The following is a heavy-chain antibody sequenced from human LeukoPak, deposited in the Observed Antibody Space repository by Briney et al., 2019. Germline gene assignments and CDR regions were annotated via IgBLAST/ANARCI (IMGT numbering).Heavy chain of an antibody. CDR2: ISSNSDNT. J-gene: IGHJ4*02. CDR1: GYTFTSYG. V-gene: IGHV1-18*01. D-gene: IGHD7-27*01. Sequence: ASVKVSCKAPGYTFTSYGISWVRQAPGHGLEWMGWISSNSDNTNYAQKLQGRVTMTTDTSTSTAYMELRSLRSDDTALYFCARDWGSIKVIADYWGQGTLVTVSS. CDR3: ARDWGSIKVIADY.